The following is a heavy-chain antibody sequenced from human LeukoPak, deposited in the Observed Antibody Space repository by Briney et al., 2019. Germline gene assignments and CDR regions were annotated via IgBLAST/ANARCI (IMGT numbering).Heavy chain of an antibody. Sequence: SETLSLTCTVSGGSISSYYWSWIRQPPGKGLEWIGYIYYSGSTNYNPSLKSRVTISVDTSKNQFSLKLSSVTAADTAVYYCARDKIPSGGYYYDSSGMDAFDIWGQGTMVTVSS. CDR2: IYYSGST. V-gene: IGHV4-59*01. J-gene: IGHJ3*02. D-gene: IGHD3-22*01. CDR3: ARDKIPSGGYYYDSSGMDAFDI. CDR1: GGSISSYY.